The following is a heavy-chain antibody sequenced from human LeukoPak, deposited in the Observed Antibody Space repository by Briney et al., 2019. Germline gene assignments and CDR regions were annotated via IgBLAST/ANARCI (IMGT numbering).Heavy chain of an antibody. CDR2: MNPGSGYT. V-gene: IGHV1-8*01. CDR3: ARSRRGYYMDV. Sequence: ASVKVSCKASGYPFSNYDVNWVRLATGQGLEWMAWMNPGSGYTGYAQKFQGRLTMSSNISMNTASMELRSLTSEETAVYFCARSRRGYYMDVWGTGTPVTVSS. CDR1: GYPFSNYD. J-gene: IGHJ6*03.